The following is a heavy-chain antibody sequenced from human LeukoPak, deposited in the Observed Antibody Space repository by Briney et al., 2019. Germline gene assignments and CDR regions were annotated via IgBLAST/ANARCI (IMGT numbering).Heavy chain of an antibody. CDR3: ARTDSSSWYRGRSDYMDV. V-gene: IGHV1-69*06. D-gene: IGHD6-13*01. J-gene: IGHJ6*03. CDR1: GGTFSSYA. CDR2: IIPIFGTA. Sequence: ASVKVSCKASGGTFSSYAISWVRQAPGQGLEWMGGIIPIFGTASYAQKFQGRVTITADKSTSTAYMELSSLRSEDTAVYYCARTDSSSWYRGRSDYMDVWGKGTTVTVSS.